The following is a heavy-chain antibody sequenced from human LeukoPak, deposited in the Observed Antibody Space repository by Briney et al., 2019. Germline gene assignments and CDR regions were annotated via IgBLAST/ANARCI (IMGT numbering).Heavy chain of an antibody. V-gene: IGHV3-49*04. J-gene: IGHJ4*01. CDR1: GFSFGDYA. D-gene: IGHD7-27*01. CDR3: SNLSTGDSDY. CDR2: IRSKAYGATT. Sequence: GGSLRLSCTTSGFSFGDYAMSWVRQAPGKGLEWVGFIRSKAYGATTEYAASVKGRFTISRDDSKDIAYLQMSSLKTEDSAVYYCSNLSTGDSDYRGHGTLVTVSS.